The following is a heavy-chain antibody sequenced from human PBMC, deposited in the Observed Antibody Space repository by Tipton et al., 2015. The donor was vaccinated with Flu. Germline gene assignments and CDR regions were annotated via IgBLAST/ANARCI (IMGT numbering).Heavy chain of an antibody. J-gene: IGHJ4*02. CDR2: IYYSGST. V-gene: IGHV4-31*02. CDR1: GGSLSSCGYY. Sequence: LRLSCIVSGGSLSSCGYYWSWIRQHPGKGLEWIGYIYYSGSTYYNPSLKSRVTISVDTSKNQFSLQLTSVTAADTAVYYCACAGHGYYDSSGSDYWGQGTLVTVSS. D-gene: IGHD3-22*01. CDR3: ACAGHGYYDSSGSDY.